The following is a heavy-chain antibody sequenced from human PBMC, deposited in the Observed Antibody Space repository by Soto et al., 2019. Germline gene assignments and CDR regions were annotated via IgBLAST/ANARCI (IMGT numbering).Heavy chain of an antibody. CDR2: IRNKANSYTT. CDR3: ARYSGSNTRAFDI. D-gene: IGHD1-26*01. Sequence: EVQLVESGGGLVQPGGSLRLSCAASGFTFSDHYMDWVRQAPGKGLEWVGRIRNKANSYTTEYAASVKGRFIISRDDSKNSLYRQMNSLRTEDTALYYCARYSGSNTRAFDIWGQGTMVTVSS. CDR1: GFTFSDHY. J-gene: IGHJ3*02. V-gene: IGHV3-72*01.